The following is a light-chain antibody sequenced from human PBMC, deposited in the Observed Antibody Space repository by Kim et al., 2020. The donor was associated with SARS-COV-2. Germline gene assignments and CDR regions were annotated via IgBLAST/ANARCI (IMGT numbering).Light chain of an antibody. CDR2: DAS. J-gene: IGKJ1*01. CDR1: QSVSSNY. V-gene: IGKV3-20*01. CDR3: QQYGRRAWR. Sequence: EFVLTQSPGTLSLSPGERATLSCRASQSVSSNYLAWYPQKPGQAPGLLIYDASSRATGIPDRFSGSGSGTDFTLTISRLEPEDSAVYQRQQYGRRAWRFGEGTKMETK.